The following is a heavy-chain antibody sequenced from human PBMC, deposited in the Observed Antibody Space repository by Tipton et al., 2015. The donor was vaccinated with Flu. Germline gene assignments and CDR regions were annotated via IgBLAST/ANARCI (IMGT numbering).Heavy chain of an antibody. J-gene: IGHJ4*02. D-gene: IGHD3-22*01. V-gene: IGHV4-39*07. CDR2: IYYSEST. CDR3: ARQKGGISSGYYYYFDY. Sequence: TLSLTCTVSGDSISSSSYYWGWIRQPPGEGLEWIGSIYYSESTYYNPSLESRVTISLDTSKKQFSLKLSSVTAADTAVCYCARQKGGISSGYYYYFDYWGQGTLVTVSS. CDR1: GDSISSSSYY.